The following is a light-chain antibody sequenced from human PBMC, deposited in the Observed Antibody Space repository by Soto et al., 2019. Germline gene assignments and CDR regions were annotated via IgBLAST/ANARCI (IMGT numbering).Light chain of an antibody. V-gene: IGKV3-20*01. CDR3: QHYGCSLWT. CDR2: GAS. Sequence: EIVLTQSPGTLSLSPGERATLSCRASQSVSASYLAWYQQKPGQAPRLLIYGASSRATGIPDRFSGSGSGTDFTLTISRLEPEYFAVYYCQHYGCSLWTFVQGTKVEIQ. CDR1: QSVSASY. J-gene: IGKJ1*01.